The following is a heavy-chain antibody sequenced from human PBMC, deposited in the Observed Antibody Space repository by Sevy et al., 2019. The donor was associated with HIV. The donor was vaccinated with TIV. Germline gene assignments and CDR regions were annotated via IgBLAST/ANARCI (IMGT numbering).Heavy chain of an antibody. CDR1: GYTFTSYG. D-gene: IGHD1-1*01. V-gene: IGHV1-18*04. CDR2: ISAYNGNT. J-gene: IGHJ6*02. Sequence: ASVKVSCKASGYTFTSYGINLVRQAPGQGLEWMGWISAYNGNTNYAQKLQGRVTMTTDTSTSTAYMELRSLRSDDTAVYYCARGMRDVYNPYYYYGMDVWGQGTTVTVSS. CDR3: ARGMRDVYNPYYYYGMDV.